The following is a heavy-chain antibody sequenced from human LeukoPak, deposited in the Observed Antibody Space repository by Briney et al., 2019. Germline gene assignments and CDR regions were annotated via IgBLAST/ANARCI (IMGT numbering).Heavy chain of an antibody. CDR2: IYYRGDT. CDR3: ARARRLTTVTNPQRARTLVY. Sequence: SETLSLTCTVSGGSITGSSYYWGWIRQPPGKGLDLIGTIYYRGDTYYNPSLQSRVTISLDTSKNQFSLKLRSVTAADTAVYYCARARRLTTVTNPQRARTLVYWGQGTLVTVSS. V-gene: IGHV4-39*01. J-gene: IGHJ4*02. D-gene: IGHD4-17*01. CDR1: GGSITGSSYY.